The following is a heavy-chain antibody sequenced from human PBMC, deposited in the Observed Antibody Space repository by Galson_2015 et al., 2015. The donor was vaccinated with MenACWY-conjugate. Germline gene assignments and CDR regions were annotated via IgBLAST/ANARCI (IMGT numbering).Heavy chain of an antibody. Sequence: SLKLSCAVSGLTFSSAWINWVRQAPGKGLEWIGRIKGTTVGGTTDYGAPVRGRFTISRDDSKNTIYLQMNSLQSDDTAVYYCTTDLRWDGGDYSGQGTLVAAST. CDR2: IKGTTVGGTT. D-gene: IGHD1-26*01. CDR3: TTDLRWDGGDY. J-gene: IGHJ4*02. CDR1: GLTFSSAW. V-gene: IGHV3-15*01.